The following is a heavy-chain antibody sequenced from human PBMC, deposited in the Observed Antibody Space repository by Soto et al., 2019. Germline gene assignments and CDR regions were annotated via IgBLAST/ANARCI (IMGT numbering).Heavy chain of an antibody. V-gene: IGHV3-23*01. J-gene: IGHJ4*02. Sequence: EVQLLESGGGLVQPGGSLRLSCAASGFTFSSCAMSWVRQAPGKGLEWVSTISGSGGTTYNADSVKGRFTISRDNSKNTLYLQMNSLRAEDTALYYCAKDQRSTSTRGSFDYWGLGTLVTVSS. D-gene: IGHD6-6*01. CDR2: ISGSGGTT. CDR3: AKDQRSTSTRGSFDY. CDR1: GFTFSSCA.